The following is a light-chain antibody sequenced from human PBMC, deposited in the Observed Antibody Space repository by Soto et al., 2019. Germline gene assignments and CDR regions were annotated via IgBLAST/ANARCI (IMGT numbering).Light chain of an antibody. CDR2: AAS. CDR1: QSITNY. CDR3: HQSDSPPYT. Sequence: DIRMTQSPSSLPASVGDRVTITCRASQSITNYLNWYQQKSGKVPKLLIHAASGLHSGVPSRFRGSRSGTEFTLTIGSLQPEDFVVYACHQSDSPPYTFGQGTKLEIK. J-gene: IGKJ2*01. V-gene: IGKV1-39*01.